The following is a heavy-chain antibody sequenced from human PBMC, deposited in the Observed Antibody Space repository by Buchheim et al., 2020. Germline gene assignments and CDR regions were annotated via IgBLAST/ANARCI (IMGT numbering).Heavy chain of an antibody. D-gene: IGHD2-2*01. J-gene: IGHJ4*02. CDR1: EFTFSNYA. V-gene: IGHV3-30*03. CDR3: TRDGPAAGYYFDN. Sequence: QVQLAESGGGVVQPGRSLRLSCAASEFTFSNYAMHWLRQAPGKGLEWVAVISYDGSNKYYADSVKGRFTISRDNSKNTLYLQMNSLRAEDTAVYYCTRDGPAAGYYFDNWGQGTL. CDR2: ISYDGSNK.